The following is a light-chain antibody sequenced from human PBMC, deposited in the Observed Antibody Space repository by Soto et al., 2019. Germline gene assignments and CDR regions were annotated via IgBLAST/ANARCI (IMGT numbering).Light chain of an antibody. V-gene: IGKV3-11*01. J-gene: IGKJ5*01. Sequence: EIVLTQSPATLYFSPGERATLSCRASQRFSSYLAGYQQKPGQAPRLHIYDAFKGDTGIPARFSGRGSGTDVTLTISSLEHEDFAVYDCQQGSNWPTVITCGQSPGLEIK. CDR1: QRFSSY. CDR2: DAF. CDR3: QQGSNWPTVIT.